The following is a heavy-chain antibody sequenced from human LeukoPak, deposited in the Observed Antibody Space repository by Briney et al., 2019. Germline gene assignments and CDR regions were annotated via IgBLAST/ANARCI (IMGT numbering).Heavy chain of an antibody. D-gene: IGHD4-17*01. CDR2: IKQDGSET. CDR1: GFSFDTYW. J-gene: IGHJ4*02. CDR3: AKEGDGDYPHFDY. V-gene: IGHV3-7*03. Sequence: GGSLRLSCAVSGFSFDTYWMTWVRQAPGKGLEWVAMIKQDGSETYYVDSVKGRFTISRDNAENSLYLQMNSLRAEDTALYYCAKEGDGDYPHFDYWGQGTLVTVSS.